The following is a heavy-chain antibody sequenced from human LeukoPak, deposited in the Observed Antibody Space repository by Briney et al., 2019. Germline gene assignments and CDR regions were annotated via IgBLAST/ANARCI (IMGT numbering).Heavy chain of an antibody. V-gene: IGHV3-73*01. D-gene: IGHD6-19*01. Sequence: GGSLRLSCAASGFTFSGSAMHWVHQASGKGLEWVGRIRSKANSYATAYAASVKGRFTISRDDSKNTAYLQMNSLKTEDTAVYYCTRLDSSGWSDYWGQGTLVTVSS. CDR2: IRSKANSYAT. CDR3: TRLDSSGWSDY. J-gene: IGHJ4*02. CDR1: GFTFSGSA.